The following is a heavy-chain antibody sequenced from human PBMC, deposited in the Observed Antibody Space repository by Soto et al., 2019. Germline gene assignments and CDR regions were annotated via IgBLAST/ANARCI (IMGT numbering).Heavy chain of an antibody. CDR1: GINFKNAW. J-gene: IGHJ4*02. V-gene: IGHV3-15*01. D-gene: IGHD1-26*01. CDR3: TTDAPHYSRSEV. CDR2: IKSKIDGETV. Sequence: RLVESGGGLVKPGGSLRLSCVASGINFKNAWMSWVRQAPGKGLELVALIKSKIDGETVDYADAVRGRISISRDDSENTVYLQMSRRESEDTPVYFCTTDAPHYSRSEVWGQGTLVTVSS.